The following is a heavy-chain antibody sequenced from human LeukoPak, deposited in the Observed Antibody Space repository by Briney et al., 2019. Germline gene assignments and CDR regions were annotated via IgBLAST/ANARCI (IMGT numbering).Heavy chain of an antibody. Sequence: GGSLRLSWAASGFTFSSYAMSGFRQAPGKGLEWFSTISGSGGSTYYADSVKGRFTISRDNSENTLYLQMNSLRAEDTAVYYCAKGALWSGYSDYWGQGTLVTVSS. D-gene: IGHD3-3*01. CDR3: AKGALWSGYSDY. J-gene: IGHJ4*02. CDR2: ISGSGGST. CDR1: GFTFSSYA. V-gene: IGHV3-23*01.